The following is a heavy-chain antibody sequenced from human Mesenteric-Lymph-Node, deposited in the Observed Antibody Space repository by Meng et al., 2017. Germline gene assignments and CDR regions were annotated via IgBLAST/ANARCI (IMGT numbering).Heavy chain of an antibody. CDR3: TTRSDFWPGYFWTPPFDH. CDR1: GFSFKNAW. Sequence: GESLKISCVASGFSFKNAWMSWVRQAPGKGLEWVGRIKSKADGGTTDYAAPVKGRFTLSRDDSKDTLYLQMNSLKIEDTAMYYCTTRSDFWPGYFWTPPFDHWGQGTLVTVSS. CDR2: IKSKADGGTT. V-gene: IGHV3-15*01. D-gene: IGHD3/OR15-3a*01. J-gene: IGHJ4*02.